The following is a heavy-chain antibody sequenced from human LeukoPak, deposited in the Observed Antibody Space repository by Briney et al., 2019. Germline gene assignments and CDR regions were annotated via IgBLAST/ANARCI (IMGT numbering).Heavy chain of an antibody. Sequence: PSETLSLTCAVYGGSFSGYYWSWIRQPPGKGLEWIGEINHSGSTNYNPSLKSRVTISVDTSKNQFSLKLSSVTAADTAVYYCARDRYWFDYWGQGTLVTASS. J-gene: IGHJ4*02. CDR1: GGSFSGYY. D-gene: IGHD3-16*02. CDR3: ARDRYWFDY. CDR2: INHSGST. V-gene: IGHV4-34*01.